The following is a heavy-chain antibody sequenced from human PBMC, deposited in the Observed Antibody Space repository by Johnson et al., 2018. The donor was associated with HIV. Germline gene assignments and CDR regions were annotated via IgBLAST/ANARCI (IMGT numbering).Heavy chain of an antibody. V-gene: IGHV3-30*02. CDR1: GFSFSNYA. CDR2: IQFDGSHK. CDR3: AKETRDSRSAFDV. Sequence: QLVESGGGVVQPGGSLRLTCKASGFSFSNYAIHWVRQAPGKGLEWVTFIQFDGSHKYSADFVKGRFTISRDTSKKSVFLQMNNLRPEDTAVYYCAKETRDSRSAFDVWGQGTLVTVSS. J-gene: IGHJ3*01. D-gene: IGHD4-11*01.